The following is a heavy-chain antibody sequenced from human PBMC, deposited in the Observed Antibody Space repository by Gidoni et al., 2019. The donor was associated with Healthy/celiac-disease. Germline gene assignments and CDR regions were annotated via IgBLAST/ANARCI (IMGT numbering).Heavy chain of an antibody. J-gene: IGHJ5*02. V-gene: IGHV1-3*01. CDR1: GYTFTSYA. CDR2: INAGNGNT. CDR3: ARVTGSSSSKGRLNWFDP. Sequence: QVQLVQSGAEVKKPGASVKVSCKASGYTFTSYAMHWVRQAPGQRLEWMGWINAGNGNTKYSQKFQGRVTITRDTSASTAYMELSSLRSEDTAVYYCARVTGSSSSKGRLNWFDPWGQGTLVTVSS. D-gene: IGHD6-6*01.